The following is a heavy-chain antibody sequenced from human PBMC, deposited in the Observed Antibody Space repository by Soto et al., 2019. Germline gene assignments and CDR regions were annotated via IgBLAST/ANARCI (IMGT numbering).Heavy chain of an antibody. CDR2: INPSGGST. CDR3: AAHRGGSGSGSYSYYCMDF. D-gene: IGHD2-15*01. CDR1: GYTFTSYY. J-gene: IGHJ6*02. V-gene: IGHV1-46*01. Sequence: ASVKVSCKASGYTFTSYYMHWVRQAPGQGLEWMGIINPSGGSTSYAQKFQGRVTMTRDTSTSTDYMELSSLRSEDTAVYYSAAHRGGSGSGSYSYYCMDFLGQGPTITVSS.